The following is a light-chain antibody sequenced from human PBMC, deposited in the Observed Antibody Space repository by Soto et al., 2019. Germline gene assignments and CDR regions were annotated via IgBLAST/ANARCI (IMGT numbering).Light chain of an antibody. V-gene: IGKV1-39*01. CDR1: RSIGTF. J-gene: IGKJ4*02. Sequence: DVQMTQSPPSLSASQGDRVSITCRASRSIGTFLHWYQKKPGKAPELLIYAASTLQTAVPSRFRGSGSGTEFTLAITSLQPEDFATYYCLQTYARPPTFGPGTEVE. CDR2: AAS. CDR3: LQTYARPPT.